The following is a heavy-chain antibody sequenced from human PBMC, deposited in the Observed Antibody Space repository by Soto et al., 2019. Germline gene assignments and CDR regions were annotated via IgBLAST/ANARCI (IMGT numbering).Heavy chain of an antibody. CDR3: AKDMNCSGGSFYSYLPYYFYGMDV. CDR1: GFTFDDYA. Sequence: GALRLSCAASGFTFDDYAMHWVRQAPGKGLEWVSLISWDGGSTYYADSVKGRFTISRDNSKNSLYLQMNSLRAEDTPLYYCAKDMNCSGGSFYSYLPYYFYGMDVWGQGTTLT. CDR2: ISWDGGST. V-gene: IGHV3-43D*04. J-gene: IGHJ6*02. D-gene: IGHD2-15*01.